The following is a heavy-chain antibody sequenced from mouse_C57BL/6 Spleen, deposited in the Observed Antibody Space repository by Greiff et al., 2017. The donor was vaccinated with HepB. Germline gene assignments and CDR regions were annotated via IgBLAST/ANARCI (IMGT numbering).Heavy chain of an antibody. CDR1: GYTFTSYW. V-gene: IGHV1-53*01. J-gene: IGHJ4*01. Sequence: QVQLKQPGTELVKPGASVKLSCKASGYTFTSYWMHWVKQRPGQGLEWIGNINPSNGGTNYNEKFKSKATLTVDKSSSTAYMQLSSLTSEDSAVYYCATVRRGYYAMDYWGQGTSVTVSS. D-gene: IGHD2-14*01. CDR3: ATVRRGYYAMDY. CDR2: INPSNGGT.